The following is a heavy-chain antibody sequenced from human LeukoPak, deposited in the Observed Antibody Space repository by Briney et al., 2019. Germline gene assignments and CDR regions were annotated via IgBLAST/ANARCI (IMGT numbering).Heavy chain of an antibody. Sequence: SVKVSCKASGYTFTGYYMHWVRQAPGPGLEWMGWINAYNGNTNYAQKLQGRVTMTTDTSTSTAYMELRSLRSDDTAVYYCAREGLAAAVDYWGQGTLVTVSS. D-gene: IGHD6-13*01. CDR1: GYTFTGYY. CDR3: AREGLAAAVDY. J-gene: IGHJ4*02. V-gene: IGHV1-18*04. CDR2: INAYNGNT.